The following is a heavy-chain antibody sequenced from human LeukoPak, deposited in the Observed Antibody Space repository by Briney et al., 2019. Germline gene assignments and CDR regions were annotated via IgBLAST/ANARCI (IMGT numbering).Heavy chain of an antibody. CDR1: GFTFSIYG. J-gene: IGHJ4*02. D-gene: IGHD2-2*01. V-gene: IGHV3-30*02. CDR3: AKDAIPLLHPGTYCSSTSCYSTWDY. Sequence: GGSLRLSCTASGFTFSIYGMHWVRQAPGKGLEWVAFIRYDGSNKYYADSVKGRFTISRDNSKNTLYLQMNSLRAEDTAVYYCAKDAIPLLHPGTYCSSTSCYSTWDYWGQGTLVTVSS. CDR2: IRYDGSNK.